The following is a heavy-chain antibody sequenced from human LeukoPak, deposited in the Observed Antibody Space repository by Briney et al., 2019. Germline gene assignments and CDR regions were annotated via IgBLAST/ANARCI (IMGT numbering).Heavy chain of an antibody. J-gene: IGHJ5*02. D-gene: IGHD3-22*01. CDR3: ARVADYDSSGYYYAGGRWFDP. V-gene: IGHV1-18*01. CDR1: GYTFTSYG. CDR2: ISAYNGNT. Sequence: ASVKVSCKASGYTFTSYGISWVRQAPGQRLEWMGWISAYNGNTNYAQKLQGRVTMTTDTSTSTAYMELRSLRSDDTAVYYCARVADYDSSGYYYAGGRWFDPWGQGTLVTVSS.